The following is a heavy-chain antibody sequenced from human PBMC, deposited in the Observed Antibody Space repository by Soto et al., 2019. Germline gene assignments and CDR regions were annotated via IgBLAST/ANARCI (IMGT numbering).Heavy chain of an antibody. CDR2: IYYSGST. CDR1: GGSISSGDYY. D-gene: IGHD2-15*01. V-gene: IGHV4-30-4*01. Sequence: SETLSLTCTVSGGSISSGDYYWSWIRQPPGKGLEWIGYIYYSGSTYYNPSLKSRVTISVDTSKNQFSLKLSSVTAADTVVYYCAGRKTEWNCSGGSCSNYYYYGMDVWGQGTTVTVSS. J-gene: IGHJ6*02. CDR3: AGRKTEWNCSGGSCSNYYYYGMDV.